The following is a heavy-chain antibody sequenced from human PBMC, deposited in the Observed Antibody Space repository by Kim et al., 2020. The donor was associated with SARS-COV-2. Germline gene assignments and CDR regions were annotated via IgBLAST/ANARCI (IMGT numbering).Heavy chain of an antibody. Sequence: GGSLRLSCAASGFTFSSYGMHWVRQAPGKGLEWVAVISYDGSNKYYADSVKGRFTISRDNSKNTLYLQMNSLRAEDTAVYYCAKDSGIAVAGTSDYFDYWGQGTLVTVSS. J-gene: IGHJ4*02. CDR1: GFTFSSYG. D-gene: IGHD6-19*01. V-gene: IGHV3-30*18. CDR2: ISYDGSNK. CDR3: AKDSGIAVAGTSDYFDY.